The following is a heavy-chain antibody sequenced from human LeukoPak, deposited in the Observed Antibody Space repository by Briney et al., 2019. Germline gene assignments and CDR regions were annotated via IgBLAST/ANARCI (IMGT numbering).Heavy chain of an antibody. V-gene: IGHV4-59*01. CDR2: IYYSGST. J-gene: IGHJ3*02. D-gene: IGHD2-2*01. Sequence: KPSETLSLTCTVSGGSISSYYWSWIRQPPGKGLEWIGYIYYSGSTNYNPSLKSRVTISVDTSKNQFSLKLSSVTAADTAVYYCARDFPGYCSSTSCDDAFDIWGQGTMVTVSS. CDR3: ARDFPGYCSSTSCDDAFDI. CDR1: GGSISSYY.